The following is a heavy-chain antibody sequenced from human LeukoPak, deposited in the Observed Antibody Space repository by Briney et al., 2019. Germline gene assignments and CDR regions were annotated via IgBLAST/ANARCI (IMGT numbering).Heavy chain of an antibody. Sequence: GGSLRLSCAASGFTFSSYSMNWVRQAPGKGLEWVSSISSSSSYIYYADSVKGLFTISRDNAKNSLYLQMNSLRAEDTAVYYCARDHGSLLRFLEWSQGYLDYWGQGTLVTVSS. V-gene: IGHV3-21*01. CDR1: GFTFSSYS. CDR2: ISSSSSYI. CDR3: ARDHGSLLRFLEWSQGYLDY. J-gene: IGHJ4*02. D-gene: IGHD3-3*01.